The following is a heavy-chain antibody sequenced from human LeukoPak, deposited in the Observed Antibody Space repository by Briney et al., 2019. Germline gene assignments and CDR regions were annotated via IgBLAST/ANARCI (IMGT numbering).Heavy chain of an antibody. Sequence: SETLSLTCAVYGGSFSGYYWSWIRQPPGKGLEWIGEINHSGSTNYNPSLKSRVTISVDTSKNQFSLKLSSVTAADTAVYYCARHPLEYSSSLDYWGQGTLVTVSS. CDR3: ARHPLEYSSSLDY. V-gene: IGHV4-34*01. CDR2: INHSGST. J-gene: IGHJ4*02. CDR1: GGSFSGYY. D-gene: IGHD6-13*01.